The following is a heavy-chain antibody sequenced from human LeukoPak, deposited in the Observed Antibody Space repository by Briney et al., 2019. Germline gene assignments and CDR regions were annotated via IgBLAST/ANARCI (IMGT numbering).Heavy chain of an antibody. D-gene: IGHD1-20*01. J-gene: IGHJ4*02. CDR3: ARGTNWSPLDFDH. V-gene: IGHV3-21*01. CDR2: FDGSGPNT. CDR1: GFTFSSFA. Sequence: GGSLRLSCAASGFTFSSFAMTWVRQAPGKGLEWVSGFDGSGPNTYYADSVKGRFTISRDNAKNSLYLQMNSLRAEDTAVYYCARGTNWSPLDFDHWGQGTLVTVSS.